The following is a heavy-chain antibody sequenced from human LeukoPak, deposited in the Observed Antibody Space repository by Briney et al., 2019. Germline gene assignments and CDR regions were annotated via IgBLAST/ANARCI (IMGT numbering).Heavy chain of an antibody. J-gene: IGHJ3*02. Sequence: GTLSLPFAVSGGSINNENWWRWVRQPPGKGLEWIGEIHHRGGTNYNPSLRSRVTISIDTSKNQFSLKLTSVTAADTAVYYCATPNDAFNIWGQGTMVTVSS. V-gene: IGHV4-4*02. CDR2: IHHRGGT. CDR3: ATPNDAFNI. CDR1: GGSINNENW.